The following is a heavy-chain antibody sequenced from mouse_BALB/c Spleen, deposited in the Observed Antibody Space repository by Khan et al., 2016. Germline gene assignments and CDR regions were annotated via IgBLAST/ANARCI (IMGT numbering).Heavy chain of an antibody. J-gene: IGHJ2*01. CDR2: INYSGST. Sequence: EVQLQESGPGLVKPSQSLSLTCTVTGYSITNDYAWNWIRQFPGNKLEWMSYINYSGSTTYNPSLKSRISIPRDTSKNHFFLQLKSVTTEDQSTYYCARSGTIISYFDYWGQCTTLPVSS. V-gene: IGHV3-2*02. CDR1: GYSITNDYA. D-gene: IGHD2-4*01. CDR3: ARSGTIISYFDY.